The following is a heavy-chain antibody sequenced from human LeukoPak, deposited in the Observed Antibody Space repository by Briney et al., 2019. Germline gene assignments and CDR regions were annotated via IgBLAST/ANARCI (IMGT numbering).Heavy chain of an antibody. CDR1: GGSFSGYY. CDR2: INHSGST. Sequence: PSETLSLTCAVYGGSFSGYYWSWIRQPPGKGLEWIGEINHSGSTNYNPSLKSRVTISVDTSKNQFSLKLSSVTAADTAVYYCARGRYSYGFVAYYYGMDVWGQGTTVTVSS. V-gene: IGHV4-34*01. CDR3: ARGRYSYGFVAYYYGMDV. D-gene: IGHD5-18*01. J-gene: IGHJ6*02.